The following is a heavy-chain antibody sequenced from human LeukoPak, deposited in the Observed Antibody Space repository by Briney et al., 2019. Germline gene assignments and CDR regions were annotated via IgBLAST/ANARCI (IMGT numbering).Heavy chain of an antibody. Sequence: GGSLRLSCAASGFTFSSYWMSWVRQAPGQGLEWVANIKQDGSEKYYVDSVKGRFTISRDNAKNSLYLQMNSLRAEDTAVYYCARDFAHSDFWSGKYYFDYWGQGTLVTVSS. V-gene: IGHV3-7*01. CDR1: GFTFSSYW. CDR2: IKQDGSEK. J-gene: IGHJ4*02. CDR3: ARDFAHSDFWSGKYYFDY. D-gene: IGHD3-3*01.